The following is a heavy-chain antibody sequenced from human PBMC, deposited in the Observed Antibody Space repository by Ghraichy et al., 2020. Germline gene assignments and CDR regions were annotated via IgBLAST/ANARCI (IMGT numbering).Heavy chain of an antibody. CDR2: ISSRSYI. J-gene: IGHJ6*02. CDR3: ARDCIAARLNYYYYGMDV. CDR1: GFTFSSYS. Sequence: LSLTCAASGFTFSSYSMNWVRQAPGKGLEWVSSISSRSYIYYADSVKGRFTISRDNAKNSLYLQMNSLRAEDTAVYYCARDCIAARLNYYYYGMDVWGQGTTVTVSS. D-gene: IGHD6-6*01. V-gene: IGHV3-21*01.